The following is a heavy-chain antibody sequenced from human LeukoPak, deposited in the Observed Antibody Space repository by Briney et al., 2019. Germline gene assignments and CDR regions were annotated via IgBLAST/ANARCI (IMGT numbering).Heavy chain of an antibody. Sequence: SETLSLTCTVPGGSISNSYYWGWIRQPPGKGLEWIGSFNHGGSTYNPSLKSRVTISVDTSKNQFSLKLSSVTAADTAVYYCARHSKSSGWYALHWGQGTLVTVSS. CDR2: FNHGGST. CDR1: GGSISNSYY. D-gene: IGHD6-19*01. V-gene: IGHV4-39*01. CDR3: ARHSKSSGWYALH. J-gene: IGHJ4*02.